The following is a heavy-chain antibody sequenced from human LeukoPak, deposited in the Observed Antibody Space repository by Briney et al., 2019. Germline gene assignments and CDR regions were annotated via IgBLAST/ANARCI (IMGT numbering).Heavy chain of an antibody. CDR1: GFTFSTYS. V-gene: IGHV3-21*01. Sequence: GGSLRLSCAASGFTFSTYSMNWVRQAPGKSLEWVSSISSSSSYIYYAVSVKGRFTISRDNAKNSLYLQMNSLRAEDTAVYYCARFALKTPPTDWGQGTLVTVSS. CDR2: ISSSSSYI. J-gene: IGHJ4*02. CDR3: ARFALKTPPTD.